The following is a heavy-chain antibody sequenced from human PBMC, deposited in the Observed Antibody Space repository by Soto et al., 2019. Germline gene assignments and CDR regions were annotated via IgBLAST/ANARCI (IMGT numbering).Heavy chain of an antibody. Sequence: VGSLRLCCAASGFFFRTYCMSWVRQAPGKALEWVATIKQDGSETCYLYSVKGRVSFSRDNAKSSLDLQMSRLIAEVTAVFYCARGPEGFHPLSNNWFVPLDQGTSVAVST. CDR3: ARGPEGFHPLSNNWFVP. CDR1: GFFFRTYC. V-gene: IGHV3-7*01. J-gene: IGHJ5*02. CDR2: IKQDGSET. D-gene: IGHD3-10*01.